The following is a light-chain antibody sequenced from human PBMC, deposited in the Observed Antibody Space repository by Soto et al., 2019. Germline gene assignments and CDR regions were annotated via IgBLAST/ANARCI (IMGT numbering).Light chain of an antibody. CDR3: QQRRNWPRT. CDR2: DAS. CDR1: QSVSNN. V-gene: IGKV3-11*01. J-gene: IGKJ2*01. Sequence: EIVLTQSPATLSLSPGERATLSCRASQSVSNNLGWYQQKPGQAPRLLIYDASNRATDIPARFSGSGSGTDFTLTINSLEAEDFAVYYCQQRRNWPRTFGQGTKLEIK.